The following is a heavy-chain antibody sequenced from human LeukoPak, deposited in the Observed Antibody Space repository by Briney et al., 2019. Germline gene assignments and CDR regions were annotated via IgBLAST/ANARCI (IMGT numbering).Heavy chain of an antibody. CDR2: IYYSGST. D-gene: IGHD3-10*01. CDR3: ARTGNTAVPPYFDY. CDR1: GGSISSSGYY. J-gene: IGHJ4*02. V-gene: IGHV4-39*01. Sequence: PSETLSLTCTVSGGSISSSGYYWGWIRQPPGKGLEWIGSIYYSGSTHHNPSLNSRVTISVDTSKNQFSLKLSSVTAADTAVYYCARTGNTAVPPYFDYWGQGALVTVSS.